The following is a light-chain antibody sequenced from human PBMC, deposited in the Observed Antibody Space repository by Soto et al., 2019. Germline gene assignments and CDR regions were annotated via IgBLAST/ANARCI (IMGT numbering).Light chain of an antibody. V-gene: IGKV3D-20*02. Sequence: EIVLTQSPGTLSVSPGDGATLSCRASQTVGKNYLAWYQQRPGQAPRLLIHGASSRATGIPDRFSGSGSGTEFTLTINNLEPEDFAVYYCQVRTNWSIAFGRGTRLEIK. CDR3: QVRTNWSIA. CDR2: GAS. CDR1: QTVGKNY. J-gene: IGKJ5*01.